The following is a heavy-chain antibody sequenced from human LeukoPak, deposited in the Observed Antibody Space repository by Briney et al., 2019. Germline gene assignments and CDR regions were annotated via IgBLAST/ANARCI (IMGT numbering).Heavy chain of an antibody. CDR2: MSVHNGKT. CDR1: GYTFSSYG. CDR3: ARDPGVASYDY. J-gene: IGHJ4*02. V-gene: IGHV1-18*01. D-gene: IGHD3-3*01. Sequence: GASVKVSCKASGYTFSSYGISWARQAPGQGLEWMGWMSVHNGKTKYAQNLQGRITMTTDTSTTTAYMELTSLRSDDTAVYYCARDPGVASYDYWGLGTLVTVSS.